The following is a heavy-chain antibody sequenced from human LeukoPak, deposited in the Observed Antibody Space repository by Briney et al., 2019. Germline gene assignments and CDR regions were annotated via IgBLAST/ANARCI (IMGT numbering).Heavy chain of an antibody. CDR3: ARGVGPGYYYGSGSSYYFDY. Sequence: SVKVSCKASGGTFSSYAICWVRQAPGQGLEWMGGIIPIFGTANYAQKFQGRVTITADESTSTAYMELSSLRSEDTAVYYCARGVGPGYYYGSGSSYYFDYWGQGTLVTVSS. D-gene: IGHD3-10*01. CDR1: GGTFSSYA. CDR2: IIPIFGTA. J-gene: IGHJ4*02. V-gene: IGHV1-69*13.